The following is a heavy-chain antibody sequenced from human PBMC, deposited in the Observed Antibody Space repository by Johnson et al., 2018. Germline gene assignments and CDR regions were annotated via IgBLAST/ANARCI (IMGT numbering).Heavy chain of an antibody. CDR1: GFSFDDYA. CDR2: ISWNSGRI. Sequence: VQLVQSGGGLVQPGRSLRLSCAASGFSFDDYAMHWVRQAPGKGLEWVSGISWNSGRIGYADSVKGRFTISRDNAQNSLYLQMNSLRTEDTALYYCAKAGGTMIVVSAFDIWGQGTLVTVSS. V-gene: IGHV3-9*01. J-gene: IGHJ3*02. D-gene: IGHD3-22*01. CDR3: AKAGGTMIVVSAFDI.